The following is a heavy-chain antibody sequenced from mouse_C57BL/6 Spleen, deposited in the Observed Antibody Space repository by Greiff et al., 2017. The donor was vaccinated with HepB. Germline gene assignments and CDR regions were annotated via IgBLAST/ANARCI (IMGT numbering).Heavy chain of an antibody. Sequence: QVQLQQPGAELVKPGASVKMSCKASGYTFTSYWITWVKQRPGQGLEWIGDIYPGSGSTNYNEKFKSKATLPVDTSSSTAYMQLSSLTSEDSAVYYCARIRSTMITLRYFDYWGQGTTLTVSS. CDR3: ARIRSTMITLRYFDY. J-gene: IGHJ2*01. D-gene: IGHD2-4*01. V-gene: IGHV1-55*01. CDR2: IYPGSGST. CDR1: GYTFTSYW.